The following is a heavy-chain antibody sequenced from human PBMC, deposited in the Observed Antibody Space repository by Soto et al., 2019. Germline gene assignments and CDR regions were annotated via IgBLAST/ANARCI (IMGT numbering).Heavy chain of an antibody. CDR3: ARHSGPYASSWFDY. J-gene: IGHJ5*01. D-gene: IGHD2-2*01. CDR1: GGSISSSNYY. CDR2: IYYSGST. Sequence: XETLSLTCSVAGGSISSSNYYWGWIRQPPGKGLEWIGSIYYSGSTYYNPSLKSRVTISIDTSKNQFSLKVNSVTAADTAVYYCARHSGPYASSWFDYWGQGILVTVSS. V-gene: IGHV4-39*01.